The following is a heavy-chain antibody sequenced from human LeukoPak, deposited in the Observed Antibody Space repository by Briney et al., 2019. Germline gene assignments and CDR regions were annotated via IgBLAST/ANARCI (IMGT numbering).Heavy chain of an antibody. D-gene: IGHD1-1*01. CDR3: TTDFKGYRMGF. Sequence: GGSMPLFCAGSGFTFSNAWMNWVGQAPGKGLEWVGRIKSKTDGGTTDYAAPVKGRFTISRDDLKNTLYLQMNSLKTEDTAVYYCTTDFKGYRMGFWGQGSMVTVSS. CDR1: GFTFSNAW. CDR2: IKSKTDGGTT. V-gene: IGHV3-15*01. J-gene: IGHJ4*02.